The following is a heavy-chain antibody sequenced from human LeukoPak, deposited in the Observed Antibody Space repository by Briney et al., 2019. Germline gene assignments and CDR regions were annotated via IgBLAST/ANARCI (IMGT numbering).Heavy chain of an antibody. CDR1: GYTFTGYY. D-gene: IGHD3-3*01. J-gene: IGHJ3*02. CDR2: INPNSGGT. Sequence: ASVKVSCKASGYTFTGYYMHWVRQAPGQGLEWMGWINPNSGGTNYAQKFQGRVTMTRDTSISTAYMELSRLRSDDTAVYYCARGALAYYDFWSGSPDAFDIWGQGTVVTVSS. V-gene: IGHV1-2*02. CDR3: ARGALAYYDFWSGSPDAFDI.